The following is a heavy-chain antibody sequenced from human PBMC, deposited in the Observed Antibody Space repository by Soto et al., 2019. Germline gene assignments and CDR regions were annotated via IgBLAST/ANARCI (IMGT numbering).Heavy chain of an antibody. J-gene: IGHJ4*02. D-gene: IGHD5-18*01. V-gene: IGHV3-30-3*01. CDR1: VFTFSNYA. CDR3: ARDGYSYGRLYYFDY. CDR2: ISYAGSYK. Sequence: GGSLRLSGAASVFTFSNYAMHWVRQAPGKGLEWVAVISYAGSYKYHADSVKGRFTISRDNSKSTLYLQMNSLRAEDTAVYYCARDGYSYGRLYYFDYWGQGTLVTVSS.